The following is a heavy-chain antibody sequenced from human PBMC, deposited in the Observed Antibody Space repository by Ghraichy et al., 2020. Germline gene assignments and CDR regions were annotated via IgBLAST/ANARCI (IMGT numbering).Heavy chain of an antibody. V-gene: IGHV4-39*01. D-gene: IGHD3-22*01. CDR3: AISPSFYSDRSGYYYGFDY. CDR2: IYYTGRT. Sequence: SETLSLTCTVSGGSINISSYYWGWIRQPPGKGLEWIGNIYYTGRTYYNPSLKSRVTISVDTSKNQFSLKLSSVTAADTAVFYCAISPSFYSDRSGYYYGFDYWGQGVLVTVSS. J-gene: IGHJ4*02. CDR1: GGSINISSYY.